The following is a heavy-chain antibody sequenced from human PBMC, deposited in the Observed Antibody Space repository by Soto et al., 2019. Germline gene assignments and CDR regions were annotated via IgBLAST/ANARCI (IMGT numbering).Heavy chain of an antibody. Sequence: SETLSLTCTVSGGSISSYYWSWIRQPPGKGLEWIGYIYYSGSTNYNPSLKSRVTISVDTSKNQFSLKLSSVTAADTAVYYCARCYGGYVDYWGQGTLVTVSS. J-gene: IGHJ4*02. CDR2: IYYSGST. V-gene: IGHV4-59*01. D-gene: IGHD2-15*01. CDR3: ARCYGGYVDY. CDR1: GGSISSYY.